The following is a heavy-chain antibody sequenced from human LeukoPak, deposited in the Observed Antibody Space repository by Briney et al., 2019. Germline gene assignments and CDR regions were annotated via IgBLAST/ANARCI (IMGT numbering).Heavy chain of an antibody. CDR2: ISAYNGDT. D-gene: IGHD2-2*02. CDR1: GYPFTSYY. CDR3: ARDGLSYTNPNNWFDP. J-gene: IGHJ5*02. V-gene: IGHV1-18*01. Sequence: VASVKVSCKASGYPFTSYYINWVRQAPGQGLEWMGWISAYNGDTNCAQNLQGRVTMTTDTSTDTAYMELRSLRSDDTAVYYCARDGLSYTNPNNWFDPWGQGTLVAVSS.